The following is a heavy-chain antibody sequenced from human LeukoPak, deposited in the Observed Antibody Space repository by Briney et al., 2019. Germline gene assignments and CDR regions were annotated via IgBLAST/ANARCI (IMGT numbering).Heavy chain of an antibody. J-gene: IGHJ4*02. CDR2: ISSSRSYI. Sequence: PGGSLRLSCAASGFTFSSYSMNWVRQAPGKGLEWVSSISSSRSYIYYADSVKGRFTISRDNAKNSLYLQMNSLRAEDTAVYYCARDLYYYDSSGYGTSDYWGQGTLVTVSS. V-gene: IGHV3-21*01. CDR3: ARDLYYYDSSGYGTSDY. CDR1: GFTFSSYS. D-gene: IGHD3-22*01.